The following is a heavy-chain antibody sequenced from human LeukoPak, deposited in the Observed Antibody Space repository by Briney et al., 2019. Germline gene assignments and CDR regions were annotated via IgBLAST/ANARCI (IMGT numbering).Heavy chain of an antibody. J-gene: IGHJ4*02. CDR1: GGTSSSYA. CDR3: ARGKDTAMAQAY. D-gene: IGHD5-18*01. V-gene: IGHV1-69*13. CDR2: IIPIFGTA. Sequence: ASVKVSCKASGGTSSSYAISWVRQAPGQGLEWMGGIIPIFGTANYAQKFQGRVTITADESTSTAYMELSSLRSEDTAVYYCARGKDTAMAQAYWGQGTLVTVSS.